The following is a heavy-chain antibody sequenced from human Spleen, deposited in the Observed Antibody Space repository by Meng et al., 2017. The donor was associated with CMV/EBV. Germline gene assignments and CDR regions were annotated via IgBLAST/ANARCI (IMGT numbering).Heavy chain of an antibody. Sequence: SETLSLTCTVSGYSISSGYYWGWIRQPPGKGLEWIGSIYHSGNTYYNPSLKSRVTISVDTSKNQFSLKLNSVTAADTAVYYCARRLDAGADYWGQGTLVTVSS. D-gene: IGHD2-8*02. CDR3: ARRLDAGADY. V-gene: IGHV4-38-2*02. J-gene: IGHJ4*02. CDR1: GYSISSGYY. CDR2: IYHSGNT.